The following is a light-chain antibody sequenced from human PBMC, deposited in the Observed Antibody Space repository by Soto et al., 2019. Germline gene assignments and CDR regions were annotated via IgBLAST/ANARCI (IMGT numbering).Light chain of an antibody. CDR2: GAS. V-gene: IGKV3-15*01. CDR3: QQYNNWPRT. CDR1: QSVSSD. J-gene: IGKJ1*01. Sequence: EVVMTQPPATLSVSPGERATLSCRASQSVSSDLAWYHQKPGQAPRLLIYGASTRATGIPARFSGSGSGTEFTLTINSLQSEDFAVYYCQQYNNWPRTCGQGTKGDIK.